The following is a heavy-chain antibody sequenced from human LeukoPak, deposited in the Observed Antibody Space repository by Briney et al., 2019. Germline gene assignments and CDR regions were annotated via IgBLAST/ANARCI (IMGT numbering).Heavy chain of an antibody. Sequence: TGGSLRLSCAASGFTFSTYGMHWVRQAPGKGLLWVSRLNTDGSTTDYADSVKGRFSISRDNAKNTLYLQMNSLRVEDTAVYYCARDQVLWWKPVGNFDLWGRGTLVTVSS. V-gene: IGHV3-74*01. CDR1: GFTFSTYG. J-gene: IGHJ2*01. CDR2: LNTDGSTT. CDR3: ARDQVLWWKPVGNFDL. D-gene: IGHD2-21*01.